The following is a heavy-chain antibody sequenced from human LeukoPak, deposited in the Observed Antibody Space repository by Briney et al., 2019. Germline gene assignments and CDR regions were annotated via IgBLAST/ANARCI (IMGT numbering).Heavy chain of an antibody. J-gene: IGHJ4*02. Sequence: GGSLRLSCAASGFTFSSYGMHWVRQAPGKGLEWVAVISYDGSNKYYADSVKGRFTISRDNSKNTLYLQMNSLRAEDTAVYYCAKPPGQLWLLVYFDYWGQGTLVTVSS. D-gene: IGHD5-18*01. CDR1: GFTFSSYG. CDR3: AKPPGQLWLLVYFDY. V-gene: IGHV3-30*18. CDR2: ISYDGSNK.